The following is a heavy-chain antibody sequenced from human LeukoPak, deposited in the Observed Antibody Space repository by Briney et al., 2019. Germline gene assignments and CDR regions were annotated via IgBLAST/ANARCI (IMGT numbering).Heavy chain of an antibody. D-gene: IGHD5-12*01. J-gene: IGHJ5*02. V-gene: IGHV5-51*01. CDR3: ARQGQWLLNWFDP. CDR1: GYSFTSYW. Sequence: PGESLKISFKGSGYSFTSYWIGWVRQMPGKGLEWMWIFYPGDSDTRYSPSFQGQVTISADKSISTAYLQWSSLKASDTAMYYCARQGQWLLNWFDPWGQGTQVTVSS. CDR2: FYPGDSDT.